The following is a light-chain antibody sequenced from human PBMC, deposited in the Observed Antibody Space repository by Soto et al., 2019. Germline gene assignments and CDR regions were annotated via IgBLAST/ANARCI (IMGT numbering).Light chain of an antibody. Sequence: EIVLTQSPGTLSLSPGERATLSCRASQSVSSSYLAWYQQKPGQAPRLLIYGASSRATGIPDRFSGSGSGTDFTVTISRLEPEDFEVYYWQQYGSSPWTFGQRTKVEIK. CDR2: GAS. CDR1: QSVSSSY. J-gene: IGKJ1*01. CDR3: QQYGSSPWT. V-gene: IGKV3-20*01.